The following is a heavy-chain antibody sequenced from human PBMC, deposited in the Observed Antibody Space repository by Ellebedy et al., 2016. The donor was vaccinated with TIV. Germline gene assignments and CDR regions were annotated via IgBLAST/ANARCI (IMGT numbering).Heavy chain of an antibody. Sequence: PGGSLRLSCAASGLTFSRYGMHLIRQAPDKGLEWVAVLWYDGSIKYLADSVKVRFTISRDNFNNTLYLQMNSRRAEDTAVYWCASWDFDYWGQGTLVTVSS. D-gene: IGHD7-27*01. V-gene: IGHV3-33*01. CDR2: LWYDGSIK. CDR3: ASWDFDY. J-gene: IGHJ4*02. CDR1: GLTFSRYG.